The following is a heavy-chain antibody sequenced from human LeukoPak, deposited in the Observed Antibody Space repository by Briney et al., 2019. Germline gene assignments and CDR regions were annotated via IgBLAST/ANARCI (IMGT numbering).Heavy chain of an antibody. CDR3: VKDGSGSYYTYYFDY. V-gene: IGHV3-64D*06. CDR1: GFTFSRYA. J-gene: IGHJ4*02. D-gene: IGHD3-10*01. Sequence: QPGGSLRLSCSASGFTFSRYAMHWVRQAPGKGLEYVSAISSNGGSTHYADSVKGRFTISRDNSKNTLYLQMSSLRTEDTAVYYCVKDGSGSYYTYYFDYWGQGTLVTVSS. CDR2: ISSNGGST.